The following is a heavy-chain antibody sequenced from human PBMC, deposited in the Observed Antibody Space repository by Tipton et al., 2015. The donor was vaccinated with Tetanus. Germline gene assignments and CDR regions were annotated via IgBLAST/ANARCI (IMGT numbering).Heavy chain of an antibody. J-gene: IGHJ4*02. Sequence: VQLVQSGAEVKQPGESLKISCKGSGYMFSSHWIGWVRQVPGKGLEWVAYISYSGSTIYYVDSVKGRFTISRDNAKNSLFLEMNSLRADDTAVYYCVSGSALDYWGQGTLITVSS. CDR3: VSGSALDY. D-gene: IGHD6-25*01. CDR2: ISYSGSTI. CDR1: GYMFSSHW. V-gene: IGHV3-48*01.